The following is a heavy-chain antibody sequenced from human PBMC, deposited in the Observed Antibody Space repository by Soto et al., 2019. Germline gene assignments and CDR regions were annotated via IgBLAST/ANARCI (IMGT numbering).Heavy chain of an antibody. Sequence: TGGSLRLSCVGSGFSFGRYGIHWVRQAPGKGLEWVAWVSYDGRNRNYADSVKGRFTISRDNAKRSLYLQMMSLTAEDTAIYYCVRGGGGGLFDPWGQGTMVTVSS. CDR1: GFSFGRYG. CDR2: VSYDGRNR. CDR3: VRGGGGGLFDP. D-gene: IGHD2-15*01. J-gene: IGHJ5*02. V-gene: IGHV3-30*03.